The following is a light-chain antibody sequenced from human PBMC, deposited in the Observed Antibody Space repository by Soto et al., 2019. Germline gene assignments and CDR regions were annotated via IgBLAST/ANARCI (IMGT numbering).Light chain of an antibody. V-gene: IGKV3-20*01. J-gene: IGKJ5*01. CDR2: GAS. CDR3: QQYGSSPFT. Sequence: EIGMTQSPATLSVCPGERAPCSCRASQSVSSSYLAWYQQKPGQAPRLLIYGASSRATGIPDRFSGSGSGTDFTLTISRLEPEDFAVYYCQQYGSSPFTFGQGTRLQIK. CDR1: QSVSSSY.